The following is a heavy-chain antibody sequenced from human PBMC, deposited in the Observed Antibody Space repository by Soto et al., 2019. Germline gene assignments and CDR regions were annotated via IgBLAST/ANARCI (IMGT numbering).Heavy chain of an antibody. CDR2: IYYSGST. V-gene: IGHV4-59*01. D-gene: IGHD3-10*01. J-gene: IGHJ3*02. CDR3: ARVWGGAFDI. CDR1: GGSISSYY. Sequence: QVQLQESGPGLVKPSETLSLTCTVSGGSISSYYWSWIRQPPGKGLEWIGYIYYSGSTNYNPSLKSRVTRSVDTSKNQCSLQLSSVTAADTAVYYCARVWGGAFDIWGQGTMVTVSS.